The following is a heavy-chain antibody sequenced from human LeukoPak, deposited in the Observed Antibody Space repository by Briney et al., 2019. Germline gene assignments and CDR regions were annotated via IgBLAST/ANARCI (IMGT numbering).Heavy chain of an antibody. D-gene: IGHD2-15*01. V-gene: IGHV3-23*01. CDR3: AKTRGYCSGGSCYQDY. J-gene: IGHJ4*02. CDR2: INASTDST. Sequence: PWGSLRLSCAASGFTFSSYAMSWVRQAPGKGLEWGSTINASTDSTYYADSVKGRFTISRNNSKNTLYLQRSSLRAEDTAVYYCAKTRGYCSGGSCYQDYWGQGTLVTVSS. CDR1: GFTFSSYA.